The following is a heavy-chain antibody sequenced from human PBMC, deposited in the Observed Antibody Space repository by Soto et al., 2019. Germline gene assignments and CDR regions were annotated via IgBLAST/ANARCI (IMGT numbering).Heavy chain of an antibody. V-gene: IGHV3-15*01. D-gene: IGHD6-19*01. J-gene: IGHJ4*02. CDR3: ASGRSGWYYFDY. CDR2: IKSKTNGGTT. Sequence: GGSLRLSCAASGFTFSNAWMSWVRQAPGKGLEWVGRIKSKTNGGTTDYAAPVVGRFTISRDDSKNTLYLQMNSLRAEDTAVYYCASGRSGWYYFDYWGQGTLVTVSS. CDR1: GFTFSNAW.